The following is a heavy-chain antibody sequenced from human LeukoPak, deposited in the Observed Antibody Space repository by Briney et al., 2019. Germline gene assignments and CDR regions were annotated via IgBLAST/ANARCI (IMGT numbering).Heavy chain of an antibody. J-gene: IGHJ4*02. V-gene: IGHV3-53*01. CDR1: GFILSSNY. CDR3: ARGDRAAAAFDS. Sequence: PGGSLRLSCAASGFILSSNYMNWVRQAPGKGLDWVSVIYSGGRTYYTDSVKGRFTISRDNSKNTLYLQMNSLRAEDTAVYYCARGDRAAAAFDSWGQGTPVTVSS. D-gene: IGHD6-13*01. CDR2: IYSGGRT.